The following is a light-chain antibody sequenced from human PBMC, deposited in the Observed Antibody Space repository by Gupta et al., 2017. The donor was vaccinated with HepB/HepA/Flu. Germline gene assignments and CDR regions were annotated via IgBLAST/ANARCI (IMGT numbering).Light chain of an antibody. CDR3: QQHSNWPPIT. J-gene: IGKJ5*01. CDR2: DAS. Sequence: EIVLTQSPATLSLSPGERATLSCRASQSVRSYLAWYQQKPGQAPRLLIYDASNRATGIPARFSGSGYGTDFTLTISSREPEDFAVYYCQQHSNWPPITFGQGTLMEIK. V-gene: IGKV3-11*01. CDR1: QSVRSY.